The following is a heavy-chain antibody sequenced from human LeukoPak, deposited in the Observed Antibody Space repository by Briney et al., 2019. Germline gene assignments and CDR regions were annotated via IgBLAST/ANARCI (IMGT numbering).Heavy chain of an antibody. CDR1: GFTFSSYS. CDR2: ISSSSSYI. D-gene: IGHD6-6*01. CDR3: ARHLPLVSSSISPHYGMDV. J-gene: IGHJ6*02. V-gene: IGHV3-21*01. Sequence: GGSLRLSCAASGFTFSSYSMNWVRQAPGKGLEWVSSISSSSSYIYYAGSVKGRFTISRDNAKNSLYLQMNSLRAEDTAVYYCARHLPLVSSSISPHYGMDVWGQGTTVTVSS.